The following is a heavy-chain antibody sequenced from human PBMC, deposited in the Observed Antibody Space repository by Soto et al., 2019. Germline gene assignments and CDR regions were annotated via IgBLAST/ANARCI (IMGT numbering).Heavy chain of an antibody. CDR2: ISGSGGST. CDR1: GFTFSSYA. Sequence: GGSLRLSCAASGFTFSSYAMSWVRQAPGKGLEWVSAISGSGGSTYYADSVKGRFTISRDNSKNTLYLQMNSLRAEDTAVYYCAKDRPTMIVVGRGAFDIWGQGTMVTVSS. V-gene: IGHV3-23*01. CDR3: AKDRPTMIVVGRGAFDI. J-gene: IGHJ3*02. D-gene: IGHD3-22*01.